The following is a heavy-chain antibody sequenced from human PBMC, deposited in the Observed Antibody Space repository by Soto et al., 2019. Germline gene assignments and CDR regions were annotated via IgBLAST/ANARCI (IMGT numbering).Heavy chain of an antibody. J-gene: IGHJ3*01. CDR3: ARDPWRTPTVADFDV. Sequence: SETLSLTCTVSGGSISSAGYDWSWIRQHPGKGLEWIGYIYFSGVTYYNPSLESRVTISVDTSKNQFSLRLSSVTAEDTAVYYCARDPWRTPTVADFDVWGQGTKVTVSS. D-gene: IGHD6-19*01. V-gene: IGHV4-31*02. CDR2: IYFSGVT. CDR1: GGSISSAGYD.